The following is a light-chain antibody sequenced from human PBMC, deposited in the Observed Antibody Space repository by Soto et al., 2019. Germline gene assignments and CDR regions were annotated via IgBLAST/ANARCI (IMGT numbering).Light chain of an antibody. CDR3: ISYAGSNNLV. J-gene: IGLJ2*01. Sequence: QPVLTQPPSASGSPGQSVTISCTGTSSDVGGYSSVSWYQQHPGKAPKLMIYEVSKRPSGVPDRFSGSKSGNTASLTVSGLQAQDEADYYCISYAGSNNLVFGGGTKLTVL. V-gene: IGLV2-8*01. CDR1: SSDVGGYSS. CDR2: EVS.